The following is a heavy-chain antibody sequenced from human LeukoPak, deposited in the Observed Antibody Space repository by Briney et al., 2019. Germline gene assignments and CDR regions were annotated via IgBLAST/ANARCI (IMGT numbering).Heavy chain of an antibody. CDR1: GYTFTSYG. J-gene: IGHJ6*03. V-gene: IGHV1-18*01. D-gene: IGHD1-26*01. Sequence: ASVKVSCKASGYTFTSYGISWVRQAPGQGLEWMGWISAYNGNTNYAQKLQGRVTMTTDTSTSTAYMELRSLRSDDTAVYYCARRVGDDYYYYMDVWGKGTTVTVSS. CDR3: ARRVGDDYYYYMDV. CDR2: ISAYNGNT.